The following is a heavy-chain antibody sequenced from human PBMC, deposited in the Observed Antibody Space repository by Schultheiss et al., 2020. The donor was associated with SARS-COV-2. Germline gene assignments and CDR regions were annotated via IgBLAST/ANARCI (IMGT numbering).Heavy chain of an antibody. D-gene: IGHD6-13*01. Sequence: GGSLRLSCAASGFTFSSYAMHWVRQAPGKGLEWVGRIKSKTDGGTTDYAAPVKGRFTISRDDSKNTLYLQMNSLKTEDTAVYYCATSSSGDAFDIWGQGTMVTVSS. CDR3: ATSSSGDAFDI. V-gene: IGHV3-15*01. CDR2: IKSKTDGGTT. CDR1: GFTFSSYA. J-gene: IGHJ3*02.